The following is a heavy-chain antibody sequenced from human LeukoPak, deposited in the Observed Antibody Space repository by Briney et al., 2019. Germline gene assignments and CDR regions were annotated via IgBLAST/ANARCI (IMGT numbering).Heavy chain of an antibody. Sequence: GESLKISCKGSGYSFTSYWIGWVRQMPGKGLEWMGIIYPSDSDTRYSPSFQGQVTISADKSISTAYLQWSSLRASDTAMYYCVRQASPTSPITYWGQGTLVTVSS. D-gene: IGHD1-14*01. V-gene: IGHV5-51*01. CDR3: VRQASPTSPITY. J-gene: IGHJ4*02. CDR2: IYPSDSDT. CDR1: GYSFTSYW.